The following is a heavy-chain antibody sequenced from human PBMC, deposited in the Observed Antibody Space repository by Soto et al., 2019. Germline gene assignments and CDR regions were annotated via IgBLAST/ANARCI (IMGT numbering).Heavy chain of an antibody. J-gene: IGHJ4*02. CDR3: ARWGMVYAID. CDR2: IYYSGSS. D-gene: IGHD2-8*01. Sequence: SETLSLTCTVSGGSISTYYWTWIRQPPGKGLEWMGYIYYSGSSYYDPSLRSRVTMSVDTSKNQFFLKLTSVTAADTAVYYCARWGMVYAIDWGQGTLVTVSS. V-gene: IGHV4-59*01. CDR1: GGSISTYY.